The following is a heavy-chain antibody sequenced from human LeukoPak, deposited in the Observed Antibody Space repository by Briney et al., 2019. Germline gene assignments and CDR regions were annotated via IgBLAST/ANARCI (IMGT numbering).Heavy chain of an antibody. CDR2: IYYSGST. Sequence: SETLSLTFTVSGGSLTSSSYYWGWIRHPPGKGLEWVGSIYYSGSTYYNPSLKSRVTISVDTSKNQFSLKLSSVTAADTAVYYCARGCITIFGVVMDGNWFDPWGQGTLVTVSS. CDR3: ARGCITIFGVVMDGNWFDP. D-gene: IGHD3-3*01. V-gene: IGHV4-39*07. CDR1: GGSLTSSSYY. J-gene: IGHJ5*02.